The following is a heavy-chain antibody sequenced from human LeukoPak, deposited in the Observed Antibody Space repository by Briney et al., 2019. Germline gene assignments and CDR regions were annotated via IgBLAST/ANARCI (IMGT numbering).Heavy chain of an antibody. CDR1: GGTFSSYA. V-gene: IGHV1-69*13. Sequence: EASVKVSCKASGGTFSSYAISWVRQAPGQGLEWMGGIIPIFGTANYAQKFQGRVTITADESTSTAYMELSSLRSEDTAVYYCASREYCSSTSCYAKGGYFDYWGQGTLVTVSS. J-gene: IGHJ4*02. CDR2: IIPIFGTA. CDR3: ASREYCSSTSCYAKGGYFDY. D-gene: IGHD2-2*01.